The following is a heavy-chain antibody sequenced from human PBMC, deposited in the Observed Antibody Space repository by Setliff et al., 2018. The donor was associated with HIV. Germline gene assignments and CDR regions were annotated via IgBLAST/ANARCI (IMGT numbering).Heavy chain of an antibody. Sequence: SETLSLTCSVSGGSISTGGYYWSWIRQHPGEGLEWIGYIYYSGSTYYYPSLKSRVTISVDTSKNQFSLKLSSVTAADTAVYYCARGLRSYPSGTLYYYYMDVWGKGTTVTVSS. V-gene: IGHV4-31*03. CDR3: ARGLRSYPSGTLYYYYMDV. CDR2: IYYSGST. J-gene: IGHJ6*03. CDR1: GGSISTGGYY. D-gene: IGHD3-10*01.